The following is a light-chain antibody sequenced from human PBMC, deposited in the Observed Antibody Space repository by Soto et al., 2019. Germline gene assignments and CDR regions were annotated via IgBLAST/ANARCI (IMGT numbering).Light chain of an antibody. CDR2: DSN. V-gene: IGLV1-51*01. CDR3: GTWDSSLSAVV. Sequence: QSVLTQPPSVSAAPGQKVTISCSGSSSNIGNNYVSWYQQLPGTAPKLLIYDSNKGPSAMPDRCSGCKSATSATLGITGRQTGDEADYYCGTWDSSLSAVVFGGGTKLTVL. CDR1: SSNIGNNY. J-gene: IGLJ2*01.